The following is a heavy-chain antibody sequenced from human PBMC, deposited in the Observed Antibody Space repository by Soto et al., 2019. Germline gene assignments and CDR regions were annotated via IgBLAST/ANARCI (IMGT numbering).Heavy chain of an antibody. V-gene: IGHV3-7*01. Sequence: GGSLRLSCGASGFTFSTYWMGWVRQAPGEGLKWVANINKDGSEKYYVDSVKGRFTISRDNTKESLFLYMNSLRADDTAVYYCARHGEYCFDHWGRGTLVTVSX. CDR2: INKDGSEK. CDR3: ARHGEYCFDH. CDR1: GFTFSTYW. D-gene: IGHD4-17*01. J-gene: IGHJ4*02.